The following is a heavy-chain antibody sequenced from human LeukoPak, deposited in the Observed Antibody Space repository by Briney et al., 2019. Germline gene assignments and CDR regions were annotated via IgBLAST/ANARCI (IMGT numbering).Heavy chain of an antibody. D-gene: IGHD2-2*01. V-gene: IGHV3-23*01. CDR2: ISGSGGST. Sequence: GGSLRLSCAASGFTFSSYAMSWVRKAAGKGLEWVSAISGSGGSTYYADSVKGRFTISRDNSKNTLYLQMISLRAEDTAVYYCAKYDIVVVPAAMVDYWGQGTLVTV. J-gene: IGHJ4*02. CDR3: AKYDIVVVPAAMVDY. CDR1: GFTFSSYA.